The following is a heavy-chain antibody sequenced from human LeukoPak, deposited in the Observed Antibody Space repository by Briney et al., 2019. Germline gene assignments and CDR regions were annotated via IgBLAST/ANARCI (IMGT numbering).Heavy chain of an antibody. CDR1: GFTFSSYA. V-gene: IGHV3-23*01. J-gene: IGHJ4*02. CDR2: ISGSGGST. CDR3: AKDLYYYDSSGYYYEGGYFDY. D-gene: IGHD3-22*01. Sequence: GRSLRLSCAASGFTFSSYAMSWVRQAPGKGLEWVSAISGSGGSTYYADSVKGRFTISRDNSKNTLYLQMNSLRAEDTAVYYCAKDLYYYDSSGYYYEGGYFDYWGQGTLVTVSS.